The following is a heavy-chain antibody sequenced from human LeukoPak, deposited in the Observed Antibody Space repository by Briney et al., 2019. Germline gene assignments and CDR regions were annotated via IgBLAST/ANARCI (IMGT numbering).Heavy chain of an antibody. J-gene: IGHJ4*02. CDR1: GYTFPSFW. D-gene: IGHD6-6*01. Sequence: AESLLISCKGSGYTFPSFWITWVRQMPGKGLEWMGMIDPSDSYTSYSPSFQGHVTISADKSITTAYLQWSSLKASDTALYYCARQGYTRSSYDFWGQGTLVTVSS. CDR3: ARQGYTRSSYDF. V-gene: IGHV5-10-1*01. CDR2: IDPSDSYT.